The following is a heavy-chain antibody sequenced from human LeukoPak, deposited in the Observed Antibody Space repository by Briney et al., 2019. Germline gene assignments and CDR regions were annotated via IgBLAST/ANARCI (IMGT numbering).Heavy chain of an antibody. CDR1: GFTFSSYS. CDR2: ISSSSSTI. J-gene: IGHJ4*02. V-gene: IGHV3-48*04. Sequence: PGGSLRLSCAASGFTFSSYSMNWVRQAPGKGLEWVSYISSSSSTIYYADSVKGRFTISRDNAKNSLYLQMNSLRAEDTAVYYCARDGGQWLVPGFDYWGQGTLATVSS. CDR3: ARDGGQWLVPGFDY. D-gene: IGHD6-19*01.